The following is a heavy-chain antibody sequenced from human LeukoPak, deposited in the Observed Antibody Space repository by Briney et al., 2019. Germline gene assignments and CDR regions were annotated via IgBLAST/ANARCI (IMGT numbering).Heavy chain of an antibody. Sequence: ASVKVSCKASGYTFTAYYIPWVRQAPGQGLEWMGWIDTNTGATKYAQKFQGRVTITRDTSTGTAYMELSSLISGDTALYYCASEAFCAGGSCNVQRVASWGPGTLVTVSS. CDR1: GYTFTAYY. V-gene: IGHV1-2*02. CDR3: ASEAFCAGGSCNVQRVAS. J-gene: IGHJ4*02. CDR2: IDTNTGAT. D-gene: IGHD2-8*02.